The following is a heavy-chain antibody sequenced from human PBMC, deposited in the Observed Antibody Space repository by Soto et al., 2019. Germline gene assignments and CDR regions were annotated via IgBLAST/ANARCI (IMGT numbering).Heavy chain of an antibody. CDR2: ISYDGSNK. CDR3: ARDLTVPAKQWLAYFDY. D-gene: IGHD6-19*01. V-gene: IGHV3-30-3*01. Sequence: QVQLVESGGGVVQPGRSLRLSCAASGFTFSSYAMHWVRQAPGKGLEWVAVISYDGSNKYYADSVKGRFTISRDNSTNXXYLQMNSLRAEDTAVYYCARDLTVPAKQWLAYFDYWGQGTLVTVSS. J-gene: IGHJ4*02. CDR1: GFTFSSYA.